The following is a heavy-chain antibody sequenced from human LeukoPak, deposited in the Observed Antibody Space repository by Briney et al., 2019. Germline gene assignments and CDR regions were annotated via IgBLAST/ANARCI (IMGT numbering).Heavy chain of an antibody. CDR1: GFTFSSYS. J-gene: IGHJ6*02. CDR2: ISSASGSI. D-gene: IGHD3-10*01. Sequence: GGSLRLSCAASGFTFSSYSMNWVRQAPGKGLEWVSYISSASGSIYYADSVKGRFTISRDNAKNSLFLQMNSLRAEDTAVYYCAKKRGSYGSGSYYNYYYYGMDVWGQGTTVTVSS. V-gene: IGHV3-48*04. CDR3: AKKRGSYGSGSYYNYYYYGMDV.